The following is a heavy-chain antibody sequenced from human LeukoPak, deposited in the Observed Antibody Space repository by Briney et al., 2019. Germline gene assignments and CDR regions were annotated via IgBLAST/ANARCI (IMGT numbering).Heavy chain of an antibody. CDR1: EYTFTGYH. V-gene: IGHV1-2*02. D-gene: IGHD2-15*01. Sequence: ASVTVSFTASEYTFTGYHIHWVRQAPGQGLEWMGWINPNSGGTNYAQKFQGRVTMTRDTSISTAYIELNRLRSDDTAVYYCARGYCTGDSCSGAWFDPWGRGTLVTVSS. CDR3: ARGYCTGDSCSGAWFDP. J-gene: IGHJ5*02. CDR2: INPNSGGT.